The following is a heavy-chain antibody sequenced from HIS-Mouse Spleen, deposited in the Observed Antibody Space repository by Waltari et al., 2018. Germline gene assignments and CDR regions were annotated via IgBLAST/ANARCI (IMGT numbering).Heavy chain of an antibody. CDR1: GFPFSSSW. Sequence: EVQLVESGGGLVQPGGSLRLSCAASGFPFSSSWMPWVRRAPGKGLVWVSRINSDGGSTSYADSVKGRFTISRDNAKNTLYLQMNSLRAEDTAVYYCARDLGYSSSSEVWFDPWGQGTLVTVSS. D-gene: IGHD6-6*01. V-gene: IGHV3-74*01. J-gene: IGHJ5*02. CDR3: ARDLGYSSSSEVWFDP. CDR2: INSDGGST.